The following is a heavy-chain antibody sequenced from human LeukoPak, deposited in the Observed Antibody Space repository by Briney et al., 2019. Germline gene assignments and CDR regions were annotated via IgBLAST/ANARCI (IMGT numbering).Heavy chain of an antibody. Sequence: HPGGSLRLSCEVSGFTFNTYGIHWVRQAPGKGLEWVSYISSSGSTIYYADSVKGRFTISRDNAKNSLYLQMNSLRAEDTAVYYCAELGITMIGGVWGKGTTVTISS. J-gene: IGHJ6*04. CDR1: GFTFNTYG. CDR3: AELGITMIGGV. V-gene: IGHV3-48*04. CDR2: ISSSGSTI. D-gene: IGHD3-10*02.